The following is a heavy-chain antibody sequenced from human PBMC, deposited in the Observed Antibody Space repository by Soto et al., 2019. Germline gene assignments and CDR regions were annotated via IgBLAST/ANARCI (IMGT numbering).Heavy chain of an antibody. CDR1: GGTFSSYA. J-gene: IGHJ2*01. V-gene: IGHV1-69*12. CDR2: TIPIFRTA. Sequence: QVQLVQSGAEVKKPGSSVKVSCKASGGTFSSYALSWVRQAPGQVLEWMGGTIPIFRTAKYAQKFQGRVTMTADESTSTAYMSLSSLRSEETAGYYCARARGDIAMLTRNFDLWGSGTLVTVSS. CDR3: ARARGDIAMLTRNFDL. D-gene: IGHD5-18*01.